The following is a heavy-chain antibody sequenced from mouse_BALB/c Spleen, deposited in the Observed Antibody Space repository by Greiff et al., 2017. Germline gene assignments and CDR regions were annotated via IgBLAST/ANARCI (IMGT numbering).Heavy chain of an antibody. J-gene: IGHJ4*01. D-gene: IGHD2-14*01. CDR2: IDPANGNT. CDR1: GFNIKDTY. V-gene: IGHV14-3*02. CDR3: ARVGYDDAMDY. Sequence: VQLQQSGAELVKPGASVKLSCTASGFNIKDTYMHWVKQRPEQGLEWIGRIDPANGNTKYDPKFQGKATITADTSSNTAYLQLSSLTSEDTAVYYCARVGYDDAMDYWGQGTSVTVSS.